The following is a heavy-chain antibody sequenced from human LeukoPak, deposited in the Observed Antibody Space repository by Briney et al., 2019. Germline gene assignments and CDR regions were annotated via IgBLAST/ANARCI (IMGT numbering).Heavy chain of an antibody. V-gene: IGHV4-59*01. D-gene: IGHD2-15*01. CDR3: ARVVAAPCYFDY. CDR2: IYYSGST. Sequence: PSETLSLTCTVSGGSISSYFWSWLRQPPGKGLEWIGYIYYSGSTNYNPSLKSRVTISVDTSKNQFSLKLSSVTAADTAVYYCARVVAAPCYFDYWGQGTLVTVSS. J-gene: IGHJ4*02. CDR1: GGSISSYF.